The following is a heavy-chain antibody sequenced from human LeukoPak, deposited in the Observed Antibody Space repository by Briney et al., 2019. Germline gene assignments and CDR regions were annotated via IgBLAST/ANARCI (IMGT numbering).Heavy chain of an antibody. Sequence: SETLSLTCTISGASISSSNYYWSWIRQPPGNGLEWIGSIYHSGTTYYNPSLKSRVTISVDTSKNQFSLKLSSVTAADTAVYYCATRDGSYWGQGTLVTVSS. CDR3: ATRDGSY. CDR1: GASISSSNYY. CDR2: IYHSGTT. D-gene: IGHD5-24*01. V-gene: IGHV4-39*07. J-gene: IGHJ4*02.